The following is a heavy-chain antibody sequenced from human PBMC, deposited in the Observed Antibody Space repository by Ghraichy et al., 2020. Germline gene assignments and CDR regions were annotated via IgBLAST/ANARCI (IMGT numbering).Heavy chain of an antibody. CDR3: ARERGAMVRGVAYNWFDP. V-gene: IGHV3-33*01. CDR2: IWYDGSNK. Sequence: GGSLRLSCAASGFTFSSYGMHWVRQAPGKGLEWVAVIWYDGSNKYYADSVKGRFTISRDNSKNTLYLQMNSLRAEDTAVYYCARERGAMVRGVAYNWFDPWGQGTLVTVSS. CDR1: GFTFSSYG. D-gene: IGHD3-10*01. J-gene: IGHJ5*02.